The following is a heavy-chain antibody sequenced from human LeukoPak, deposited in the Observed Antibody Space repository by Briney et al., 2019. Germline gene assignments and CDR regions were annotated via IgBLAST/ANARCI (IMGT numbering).Heavy chain of an antibody. Sequence: SDTLSLTCTVSGRSISSRSYYWGWIRQPPGKGLEWIGSIYYSGSTYYNPSLKSRVTISEDTSKNQFSLKLSSVTAADTAVYYCARQIAAIFDYWGQGTLVTVSS. CDR2: IYYSGST. CDR1: GRSISSRSYY. V-gene: IGHV4-39*07. J-gene: IGHJ4*02. D-gene: IGHD2-2*02. CDR3: ARQIAAIFDY.